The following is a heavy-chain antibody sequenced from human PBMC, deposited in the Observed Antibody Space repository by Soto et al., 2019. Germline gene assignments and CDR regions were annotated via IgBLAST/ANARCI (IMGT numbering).Heavy chain of an antibody. CDR1: GGSVSSGSYY. V-gene: IGHV4-61*01. Sequence: PSETLSLTCTVSGGSVSSGSYYWSWIRQPPGKGLEWIGYIYYSGSTNYNPSLKSRVTISVDTSKNQFSLKLSSVTAADTAVYYCAREPKYYYDSSGPMDPSEYFQHWGQGTLVTVSS. CDR3: AREPKYYYDSSGPMDPSEYFQH. D-gene: IGHD3-22*01. CDR2: IYYSGST. J-gene: IGHJ1*01.